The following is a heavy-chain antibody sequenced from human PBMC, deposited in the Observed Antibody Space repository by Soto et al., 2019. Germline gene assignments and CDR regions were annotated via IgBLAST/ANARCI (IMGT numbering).Heavy chain of an antibody. CDR2: ISDDGNKE. Sequence: VHLVESGGGVVQPGRSLRLSCAASGFTFSNYAMHWVRQAPGKGLEWLAVISDDGNKEQLADSVKGRFTISRDNSKNTLYLQINSLREGDTAVYQCVPSPLSFDYGGQGTLVTVSS. V-gene: IGHV3-30-3*01. J-gene: IGHJ4*02. CDR1: GFTFSNYA. CDR3: VPSPLSFDY. D-gene: IGHD3-16*02.